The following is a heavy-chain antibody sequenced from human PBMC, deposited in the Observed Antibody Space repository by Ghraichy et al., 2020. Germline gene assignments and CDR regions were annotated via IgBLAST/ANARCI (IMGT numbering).Heavy chain of an antibody. CDR2: ISSSGDRT. V-gene: IGHV3-23*01. Sequence: GGSLRLSCAASGFNFKSYAMSWVRQAPGKGLEWVSTISSSGDRTFNADSVKGRFTVSRDNSKNTLYLQMNSLRADDSAVYYCAKDLIGGYFPFDSWGHGTLVTVSS. D-gene: IGHD1-26*01. J-gene: IGHJ5*01. CDR3: AKDLIGGYFPFDS. CDR1: GFNFKSYA.